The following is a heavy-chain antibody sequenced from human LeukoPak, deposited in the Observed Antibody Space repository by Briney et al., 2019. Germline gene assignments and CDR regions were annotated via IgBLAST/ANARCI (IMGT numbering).Heavy chain of an antibody. J-gene: IGHJ3*02. D-gene: IGHD3-16*01. CDR3: SREIYRAYVWHAFDI. V-gene: IGHV5-51*01. Sequence: GESLKISCKGSGYSFTSYWIGWVRQMPGKGLEWMGIIYPGDSDTRYSPSFQGQVTISADKSISIAYLHWSSLKASEPAMYYCSREIYRAYVWHAFDIWGQETMVTVST. CDR1: GYSFTSYW. CDR2: IYPGDSDT.